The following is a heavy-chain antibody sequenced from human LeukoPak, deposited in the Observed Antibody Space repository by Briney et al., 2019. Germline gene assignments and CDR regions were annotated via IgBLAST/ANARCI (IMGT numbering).Heavy chain of an antibody. CDR1: GFTFSSYE. Sequence: GGSLRLSCAASGFTFSSYEMNWVRQAPGKGLEWVSYISSSGSTIYYADSVKGRFTISRDNAKNSLYLQMNSLRAEDTAVYYCARDRRDWDFGELLHDAFDIWGQGTMVTVSS. D-gene: IGHD3-10*01. J-gene: IGHJ3*02. CDR2: ISSSGSTI. CDR3: ARDRRDWDFGELLHDAFDI. V-gene: IGHV3-48*03.